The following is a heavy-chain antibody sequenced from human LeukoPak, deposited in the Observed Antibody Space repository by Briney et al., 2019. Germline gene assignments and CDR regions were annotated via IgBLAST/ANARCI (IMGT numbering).Heavy chain of an antibody. J-gene: IGHJ4*02. D-gene: IGHD3-22*01. CDR2: ITADSGTT. CDR3: AKGYGFDSSGSEHYFEN. CDR1: GFTFSTKS. Sequence: GGSLRLSCAVSGFTFSTKSMNWVRQAPGKGLEWVSYITADSGTTYYADSVKGRFTISRDNAKNSLYLQMNSLRDEDTAVYYCAKGYGFDSSGSEHYFENWGQGILVTVSS. V-gene: IGHV3-48*02.